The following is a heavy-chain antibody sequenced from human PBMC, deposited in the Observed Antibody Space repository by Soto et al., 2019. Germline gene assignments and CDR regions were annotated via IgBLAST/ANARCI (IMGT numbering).Heavy chain of an antibody. Sequence: QVRLVESGGGVVQPGRSLKLSCAASGFTFSTYGMHWVRQAPGKGLEWVAVIWYDGTSKFYADFVKGRFTISRDNSNNTLYLQLNSLRPDDTAVYYCARTPLTSDAFDIWGQGTRVTVSS. V-gene: IGHV3-33*01. D-gene: IGHD3-16*01. CDR3: ARTPLTSDAFDI. CDR1: GFTFSTYG. CDR2: IWYDGTSK. J-gene: IGHJ3*02.